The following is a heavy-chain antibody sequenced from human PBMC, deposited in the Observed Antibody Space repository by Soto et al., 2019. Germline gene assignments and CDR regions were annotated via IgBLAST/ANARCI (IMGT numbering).Heavy chain of an antibody. CDR2: IYYSGST. CDR3: AREYCSSTSCYGNACYGMDV. Sequence: SDTLSLTCTVYGCSISSYYWSWIRQPPGKGLEWIGYIYYSGSTNYNPSLKSRVTISVDTSKNQFSLKLSSVTAADTAVYYCAREYCSSTSCYGNACYGMDVWGQGTTVTVSS. V-gene: IGHV4-59*01. J-gene: IGHJ6*02. D-gene: IGHD2-2*01. CDR1: GCSISSYY.